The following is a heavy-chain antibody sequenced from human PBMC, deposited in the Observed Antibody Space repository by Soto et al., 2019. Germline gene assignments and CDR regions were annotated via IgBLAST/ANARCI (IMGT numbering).Heavy chain of an antibody. CDR3: ASILNGPVTENWFDP. Sequence: GGSGKGSWKGSGGTFSSYAIRWGGQAPGQGLEWMGGIIPIFGTANYAQKFQGRVTITADESTSTAYMELSSLRSEDTAVYYCASILNGPVTENWFDPWGQGTLVTVSS. V-gene: IGHV1-69*13. D-gene: IGHD2-8*01. J-gene: IGHJ5*02. CDR1: GGTFSSYA. CDR2: IIPIFGTA.